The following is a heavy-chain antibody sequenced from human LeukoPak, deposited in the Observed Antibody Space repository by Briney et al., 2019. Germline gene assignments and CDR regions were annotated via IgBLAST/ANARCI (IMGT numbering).Heavy chain of an antibody. V-gene: IGHV4-34*01. CDR3: AICSSIVGATPGLFDY. CDR2: INHSGST. CDR1: GESFSGDY. Sequence: SETLSLTCAVYGESFSGDYWSWIRQPPGKGLEWIGEINHSGSTNYNPSLKSRVTISVDTSKNQFSLKLSSVTAADTAVYYCAICSSIVGATPGLFDYWGQGTLVTVSS. D-gene: IGHD1-26*01. J-gene: IGHJ4*02.